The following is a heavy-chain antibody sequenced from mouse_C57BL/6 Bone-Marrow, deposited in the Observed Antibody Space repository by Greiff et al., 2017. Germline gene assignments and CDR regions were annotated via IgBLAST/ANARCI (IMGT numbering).Heavy chain of an antibody. V-gene: IGHV1-64*01. CDR3: ARLLPGYHYAMDY. CDR1: GYTFTSYW. D-gene: IGHD1-1*01. Sequence: VQLQQPGAELVKPGASVKLSCKASGYTFTSYWMHWVKQRPGQGLEWIGMIHPNSGSTNYNEKFKSKATLTVDKSSSTAYMQLSSLTSEDSAVYYGARLLPGYHYAMDYWGQGTSVTVSS. J-gene: IGHJ4*01. CDR2: IHPNSGST.